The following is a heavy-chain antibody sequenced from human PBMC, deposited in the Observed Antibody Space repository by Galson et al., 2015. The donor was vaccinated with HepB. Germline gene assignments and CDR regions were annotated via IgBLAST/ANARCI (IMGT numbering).Heavy chain of an antibody. V-gene: IGHV5-10-1*01. CDR3: ATSRGIWFGELQTNYYYYCMDV. D-gene: IGHD3-10*01. CDR1: GYSFTSYW. Sequence: QSGAEVKKPGESLRISCKGSGYSFTSYWISWVRQMPGKGLEWMGRIDPSDSYTDCSPSFQGHVTISADKSISTAYLQWSSLKASDTAMYYCATSRGIWFGELQTNYYYYCMDVWGQGTTVTVSS. CDR2: IDPSDSYT. J-gene: IGHJ6*02.